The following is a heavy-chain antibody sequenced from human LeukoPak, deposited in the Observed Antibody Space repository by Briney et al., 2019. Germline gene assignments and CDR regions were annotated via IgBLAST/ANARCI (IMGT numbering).Heavy chain of an antibody. J-gene: IGHJ4*02. V-gene: IGHV3-21*01. Sequence: GGSLRLSCAASGFTFSSYSMNWVRQAPGKGLEGVSSISSSSSYIYYADSVKGRLTISRDNAKNSLYLQMNSLRAEDTAVYYCARDAGGYVPLDYWGQGTLVTVSS. CDR1: GFTFSSYS. CDR3: ARDAGGYVPLDY. CDR2: ISSSSSYI. D-gene: IGHD5-12*01.